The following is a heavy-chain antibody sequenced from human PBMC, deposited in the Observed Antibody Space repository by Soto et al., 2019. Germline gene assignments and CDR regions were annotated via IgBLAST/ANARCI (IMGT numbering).Heavy chain of an antibody. D-gene: IGHD2-2*01. CDR2: MNPNSGNT. J-gene: IGHJ4*02. CDR3: ASVDRGWLDCSSL. Sequence: ASVKVSCKASGYTCTSYDINWVRQATGQGLEWMGWMNPNSGNTGYAQKFQGRVTMTRNTSISTAYMELSSLRSEDTAVYYCASVDRGWLDCSSLWGQGNLVTVS. CDR1: GYTCTSYD. V-gene: IGHV1-8*01.